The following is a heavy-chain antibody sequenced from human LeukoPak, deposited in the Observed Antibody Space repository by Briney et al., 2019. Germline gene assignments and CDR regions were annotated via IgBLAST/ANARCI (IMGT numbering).Heavy chain of an antibody. D-gene: IGHD3-10*01. CDR1: GFTFSSYG. J-gene: IGHJ4*02. Sequence: GGTLRLSCAASGFTFSSYGMSWVRQAPGKGLEWVGRIKSKTDGGTTDYAAPVKGRFTISRDDSKNTLYLQMNRLKTEDTAVYYCTTGVTMVRGGIDYWGQGTLVTVSS. CDR3: TTGVTMVRGGIDY. V-gene: IGHV3-15*01. CDR2: IKSKTDGGTT.